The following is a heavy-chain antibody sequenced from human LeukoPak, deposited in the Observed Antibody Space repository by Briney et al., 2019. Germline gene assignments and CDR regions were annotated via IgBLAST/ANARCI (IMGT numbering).Heavy chain of an antibody. J-gene: IGHJ4*02. CDR1: GGSISSYY. CDR3: ARVVASTSIDS. Sequence: SETLSLTCTVSGGSISSYYWSWIRQPPGMGLEWIGYIYYSGSTNYNPSLKGRVTISVDTSKNQFSLKLSSVTAADTAVYYCARVVASTSIDSWGQGTLVTVSS. V-gene: IGHV4-59*01. CDR2: IYYSGST. D-gene: IGHD2-15*01.